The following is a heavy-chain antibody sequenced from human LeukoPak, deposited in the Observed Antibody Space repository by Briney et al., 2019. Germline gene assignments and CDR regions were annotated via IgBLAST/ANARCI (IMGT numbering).Heavy chain of an antibody. Sequence: GSLRLSCAASGFTFSSYAMSWVRQAPGKGLEWVPAISGSGGSTYHADSVKGRFTISRDNSKNTLYLQMNSLRGEDTAVYYCAKDSGSYRKYYFDYWGQGTLVTVSS. CDR1: GFTFSSYA. CDR3: AKDSGSYRKYYFDY. V-gene: IGHV3-23*01. CDR2: ISGSGGST. J-gene: IGHJ4*02. D-gene: IGHD1-26*01.